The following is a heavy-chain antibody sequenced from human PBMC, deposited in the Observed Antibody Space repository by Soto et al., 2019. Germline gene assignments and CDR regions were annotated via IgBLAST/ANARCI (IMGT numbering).Heavy chain of an antibody. J-gene: IGHJ6*02. D-gene: IGHD6-19*01. V-gene: IGHV1-69*02. CDR3: AIAVAGTHGMDV. Sequence: QVQLVQSGAEVKKPGSSLKVSCKASGGTFSSYTISWVRQAPGEGLEWMGRIIPILGIANYAQKFQGRVTITADKSTSTAYMELSSLRSEDTAVYYCAIAVAGTHGMDVWGQGTTVTVSS. CDR2: IIPILGIA. CDR1: GGTFSSYT.